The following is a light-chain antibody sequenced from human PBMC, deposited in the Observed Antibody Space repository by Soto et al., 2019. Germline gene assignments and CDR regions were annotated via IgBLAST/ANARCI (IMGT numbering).Light chain of an antibody. V-gene: IGKV3-20*01. J-gene: IGKJ1*01. CDR3: QQYGSSPRT. Sequence: EIVLTQSPGTLSLSTGERATLSCRASQYVSSSSLAWYQQKRGQAPRLLIHDASSRATGIPDRFSGSGSGTDFTLTISRLEPEDFAVYYCQQYGSSPRTFGQGTKVDIK. CDR2: DAS. CDR1: QYVSSSS.